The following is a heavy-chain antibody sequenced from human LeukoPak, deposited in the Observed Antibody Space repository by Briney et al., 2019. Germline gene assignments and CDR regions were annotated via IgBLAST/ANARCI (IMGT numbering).Heavy chain of an antibody. CDR3: ARDRGNSGSDY. V-gene: IGHV3-21*01. CDR2: ISYRTSHI. CDR1: GFTFSDCD. Sequence: PGGSLRLSCTASGFTFSDCDMNWFRQAPGKGLEWVSSISYRTSHIYYADSVKGRFTISRDNAKNTLYLQMNSLRAEDTAVYYCARDRGNSGSDYWGQGTLVTVSP. J-gene: IGHJ4*02. D-gene: IGHD4-23*01.